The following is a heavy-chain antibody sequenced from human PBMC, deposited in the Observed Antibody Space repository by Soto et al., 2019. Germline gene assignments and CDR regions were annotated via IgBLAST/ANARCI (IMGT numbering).Heavy chain of an antibody. J-gene: IGHJ4*02. Sequence: QVQLVQSGAEVKKPGSSVKVSCKASGGTFNSYSVNWVRQAPGQGLEWMGRIIPMRGITNYAQKFQGKISITADKSANAAFMELSSLRSEDTAVYYCARGARYFDWLFKRGSFDYWGQGTLVTVSS. V-gene: IGHV1-69*02. D-gene: IGHD3-9*01. CDR2: IIPMRGIT. CDR1: GGTFNSYS. CDR3: ARGARYFDWLFKRGSFDY.